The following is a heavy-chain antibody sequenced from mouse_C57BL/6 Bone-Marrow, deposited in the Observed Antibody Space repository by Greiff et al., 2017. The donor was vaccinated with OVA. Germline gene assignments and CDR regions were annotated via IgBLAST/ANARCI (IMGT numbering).Heavy chain of an antibody. J-gene: IGHJ1*03. CDR3: ARQGVGLRRVWYFEV. V-gene: IGHV5-9*01. Sequence: EVKLMESGGGLVKPGGSLKLSCAASGFTFSSYTMSWVRQTPGKRLEWVATISGGGGNTYYPDSVKGRFTISRDNANNTLYLQMSSLRSEDTALYYCARQGVGLRRVWYFEVWGTGTTVTVSS. CDR1: GFTFSSYT. D-gene: IGHD2-2*01. CDR2: ISGGGGNT.